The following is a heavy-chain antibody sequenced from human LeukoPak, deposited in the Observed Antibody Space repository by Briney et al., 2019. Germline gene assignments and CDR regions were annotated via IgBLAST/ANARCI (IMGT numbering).Heavy chain of an antibody. D-gene: IGHD3-9*01. CDR1: GDTFSSYV. V-gene: IGHV1-69*13. CDR3: ARAEDQGRYFDWLPGFAS. CDR2: ILPIFGTA. J-gene: IGHJ5*01. Sequence: ASVKVSCKASGDTFSSYVISWVRQAPGQGLEWMGGILPIFGTAIYAQKFQGRVTVTADEPTSTAYMELSSLRSEDTAVYYCARAEDQGRYFDWLPGFASWGQGTLVTVSS.